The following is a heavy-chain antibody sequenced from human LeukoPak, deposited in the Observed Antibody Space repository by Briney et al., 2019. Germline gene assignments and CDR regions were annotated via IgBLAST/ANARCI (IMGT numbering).Heavy chain of an antibody. V-gene: IGHV1-46*01. CDR2: INPSGGST. D-gene: IGHD5-12*01. J-gene: IGHJ6*03. Sequence: ASVKVSCKASGYTFTSYYMHWVRQAPGQGLEWMGIINPSGGSTNYAQKFQGRVTITADKSTSTAYMELNSLRSEDTAVYYCARGGFSGYIQGFYYYMDVWGKGTTVTVSS. CDR1: GYTFTSYY. CDR3: ARGGFSGYIQGFYYYMDV.